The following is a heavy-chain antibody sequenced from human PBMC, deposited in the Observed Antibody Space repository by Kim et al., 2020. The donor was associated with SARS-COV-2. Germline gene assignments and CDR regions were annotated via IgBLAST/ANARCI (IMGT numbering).Heavy chain of an antibody. D-gene: IGHD6-19*01. CDR1: GYTFTSYA. J-gene: IGHJ3*02. CDR3: AMEGGEVKSSGCWGVEVCGAFDI. Sequence: ASVKVSCKASGYTFTSYAMNWVRQAPGQGLEWMGWINTNTGNPTYAQGFTGRFVFSLDTSVSTAYLQISSLKAEDTAVYYCAMEGGEVKSSGCWGVEVCGAFDIWGQGTMVTVSS. V-gene: IGHV7-4-1*02. CDR2: INTNTGNP.